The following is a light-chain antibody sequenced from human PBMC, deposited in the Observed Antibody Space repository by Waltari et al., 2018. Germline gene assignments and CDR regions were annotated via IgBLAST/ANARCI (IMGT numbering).Light chain of an antibody. CDR2: DVT. J-gene: IGLJ3*02. Sequence: QSALTQPRSVSGSPGQSVTISCTGTGSDVGDFNSVSWYQQHPGKAPKLVIFDVTKRPSGFPVRFSGSESGTSASLTVSGLQAEDEADYYCCSYAGIWVFGGGTKLTVL. V-gene: IGLV2-11*01. CDR3: CSYAGIWV. CDR1: GSDVGDFNS.